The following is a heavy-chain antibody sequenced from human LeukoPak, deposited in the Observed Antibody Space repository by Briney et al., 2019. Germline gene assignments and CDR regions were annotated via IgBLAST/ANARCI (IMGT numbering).Heavy chain of an antibody. CDR2: IDHSGST. D-gene: IGHD3-10*01. Sequence: PSETLSLTCAVYGGSFSGYYWSWIRQPPGKGLEWIGEIDHSGSTNYNPSLKSRVTISVDTSKNQSSLKLSSVTAADTAVYYCASLYPRGYWGQGTLVTVSS. V-gene: IGHV4-34*01. J-gene: IGHJ4*02. CDR1: GGSFSGYY. CDR3: ASLYPRGY.